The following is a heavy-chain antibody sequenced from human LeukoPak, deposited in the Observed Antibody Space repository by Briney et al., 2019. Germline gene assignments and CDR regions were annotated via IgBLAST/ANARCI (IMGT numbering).Heavy chain of an antibody. CDR2: ISAYNGNT. CDR3: ARENYDILTGYYYFDY. V-gene: IGHV1-18*01. CDR1: GYTFTSYG. D-gene: IGHD3-9*01. J-gene: IGHJ4*02. Sequence: ASVKVSCKASGYTFTSYGISWVRQAPGQGLEWMGWISAYNGNTNYAQKLQGRVTMTTDTSTSTDYMELRSLRSDDTAVYYCARENYDILTGYYYFDYWGQGTLVTVSS.